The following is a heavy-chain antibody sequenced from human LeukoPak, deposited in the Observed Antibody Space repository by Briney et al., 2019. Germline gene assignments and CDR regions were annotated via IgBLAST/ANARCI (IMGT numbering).Heavy chain of an antibody. V-gene: IGHV4-59*01. CDR1: GGSISSYY. J-gene: IGHJ3*02. D-gene: IGHD1-26*01. CDR3: AREAAGIEAFGI. CDR2: IYYSGST. Sequence: SETLSLTCTVSGGSISSYYWSWIRQPPGKGLEWIGYIYYSGSTNYNPSLKSRVTISVDTSKNQFSLKLSSVTAADTAVYYCAREAAGIEAFGIWGQGTMVTVSS.